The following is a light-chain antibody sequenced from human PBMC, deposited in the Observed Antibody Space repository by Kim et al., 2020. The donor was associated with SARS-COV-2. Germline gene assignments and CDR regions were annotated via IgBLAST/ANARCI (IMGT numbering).Light chain of an antibody. Sequence: LSPGERATLSCRPSQSVTNTYLTWYQQKPGQAPRLLIYGASSRATGIPDRFSGSGSGTDFTLTISRLEPEDFAVYYCQQYGSSMYTFGQGTKLEI. J-gene: IGKJ2*01. CDR2: GAS. CDR3: QQYGSSMYT. CDR1: QSVTNTY. V-gene: IGKV3-20*01.